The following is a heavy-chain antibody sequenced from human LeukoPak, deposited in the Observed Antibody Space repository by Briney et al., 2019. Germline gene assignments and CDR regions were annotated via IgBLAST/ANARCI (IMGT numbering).Heavy chain of an antibody. CDR1: GGTFSSYA. Sequence: ASVKVSCKASGGTFSSYAISWVRQAPGQGLEWMGRIIPILGIANYAQKFQGRATITADKSTSTAYMELSSLRSEDTAVYYCARGGYCSGGSCYSSDFDYWGQGTLVTVSS. J-gene: IGHJ4*02. D-gene: IGHD2-15*01. CDR2: IIPILGIA. CDR3: ARGGYCSGGSCYSSDFDY. V-gene: IGHV1-69*04.